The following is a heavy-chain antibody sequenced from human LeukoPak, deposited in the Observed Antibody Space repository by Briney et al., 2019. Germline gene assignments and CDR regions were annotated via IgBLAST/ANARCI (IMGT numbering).Heavy chain of an antibody. CDR1: GFTFSNSW. Sequence: GGSLRLSCAASGFTFSNSWMTWVRQAPGKGLEWVASMIGDGSEIHYVDSMKGRFTISRDNAKNSLFLQMNSLRAEDTAVYYCARAGYSASWLLYWGQGTLVTVSS. D-gene: IGHD6-13*01. CDR3: ARAGYSASWLLY. CDR2: MIGDGSEI. J-gene: IGHJ4*02. V-gene: IGHV3-7*01.